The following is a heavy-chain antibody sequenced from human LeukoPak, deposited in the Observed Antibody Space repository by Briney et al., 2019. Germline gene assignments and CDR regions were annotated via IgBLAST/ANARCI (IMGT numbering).Heavy chain of an antibody. CDR2: ITGYNANA. CDR1: GYTFTSYG. J-gene: IGHJ5*02. CDR3: ARVSYYDSSGHNWFDP. Sequence: ASVKVSCKASGYTFTSYGISWVRQAPGQGLEWMGWITGYNANAKYAQNLQGRVTMTTDTSTSTAYMDLRSLRSDDTAVYYCARVSYYDSSGHNWFDPWGQGNLATVSS. V-gene: IGHV1-18*01. D-gene: IGHD3-22*01.